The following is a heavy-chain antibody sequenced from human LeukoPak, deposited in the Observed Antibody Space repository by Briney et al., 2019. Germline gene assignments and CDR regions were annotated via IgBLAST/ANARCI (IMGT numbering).Heavy chain of an antibody. CDR2: ISSTGNTI. D-gene: IGHD1-26*01. CDR1: GFTFSNYT. J-gene: IGHJ4*02. Sequence: GGSLRLSCAASGFTFSNYTMNWVRQAPGKGLEWVSYISSTGNTIYYADSVRGRFTISRDNAKNSLYLQMNSLRAEDTAVYYCARDRLGATYFDSWGQGTLVTVSS. V-gene: IGHV3-48*04. CDR3: ARDRLGATYFDS.